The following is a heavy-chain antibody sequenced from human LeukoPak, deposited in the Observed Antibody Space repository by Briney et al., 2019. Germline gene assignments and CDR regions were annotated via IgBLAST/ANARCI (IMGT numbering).Heavy chain of an antibody. D-gene: IGHD6-25*01. J-gene: IGHJ4*02. CDR2: INPSGGST. V-gene: IGHV1-46*01. CDR3: ARGWRLRDFDY. Sequence: ASVKVSCKASGYTFTSYYMHWVRQAPGQGLEWMGIINPSGGSTSYAQKFQGRVTITADKSTSTAYMELSSLRSEDTAVYYCARGWRLRDFDYWGQGTLVTVSS. CDR1: GYTFTSYY.